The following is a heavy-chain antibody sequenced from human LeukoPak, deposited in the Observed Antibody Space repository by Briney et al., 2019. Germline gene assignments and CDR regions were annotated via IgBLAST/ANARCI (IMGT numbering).Heavy chain of an antibody. J-gene: IGHJ4*02. CDR1: GYTFTGYY. V-gene: IGHV1-24*01. Sequence: GASVKVSCKASGYTFTGYYMHWVRQAPGQGLEWMGGCNPEDGETIYAQKFQGRVTMTEDTSTDTAYMELSSLRSEDTAVYYCATVSFWGQGTLVTVSS. CDR2: CNPEDGET. CDR3: ATVSF. D-gene: IGHD2/OR15-2a*01.